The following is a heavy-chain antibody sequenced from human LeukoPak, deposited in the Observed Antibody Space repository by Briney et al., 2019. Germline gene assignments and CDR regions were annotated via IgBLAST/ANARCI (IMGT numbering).Heavy chain of an antibody. V-gene: IGHV4-59*01. D-gene: IGHD5-18*01. Sequence: PSETLSLTCIVSGDSISNGYWSWLRQPPGRGLEWIGHLYDSENTNYSPSLMSRVTISVDTSRNQFSLKMTSVTAADTALYYCARGRVARYRYGLPAPFSFDFWGQGILVSVSS. CDR3: ARGRVARYRYGLPAPFSFDF. CDR2: LYDSENT. CDR1: GDSISNGY. J-gene: IGHJ4*02.